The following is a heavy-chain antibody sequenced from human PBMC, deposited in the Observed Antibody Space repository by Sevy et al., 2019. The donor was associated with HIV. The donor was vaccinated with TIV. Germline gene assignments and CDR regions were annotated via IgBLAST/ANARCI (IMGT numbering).Heavy chain of an antibody. CDR2: ISTESTYI. Sequence: GGSLRLSCAASGFTFRSYSMNWVRQAPGKGLEWISSISTESTYIYYADSLKGRFTISRANAKNSLFLQMNSLRAEDTAVYYCARINCTNGVCFQGYYYYAMDVWGQGTTVTVSS. D-gene: IGHD2-8*01. V-gene: IGHV3-21*01. J-gene: IGHJ6*02. CDR3: ARINCTNGVCFQGYYYYAMDV. CDR1: GFTFRSYS.